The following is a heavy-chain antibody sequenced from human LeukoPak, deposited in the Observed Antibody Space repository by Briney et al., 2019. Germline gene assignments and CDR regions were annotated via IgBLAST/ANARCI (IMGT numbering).Heavy chain of an antibody. CDR1: GFTFSSYW. Sequence: RGSLTLSCAASGFTFSSYWMHWVRKAPGKGLVWVSRINSVGSSTSYADSVKGRFTISRDNAKNTLYLQMNSLRAEDTAVYYCARGIYGGNSRWFDPWGQGTLVTVSS. CDR3: ARGIYGGNSRWFDP. D-gene: IGHD4-23*01. J-gene: IGHJ5*02. V-gene: IGHV3-74*01. CDR2: INSVGSST.